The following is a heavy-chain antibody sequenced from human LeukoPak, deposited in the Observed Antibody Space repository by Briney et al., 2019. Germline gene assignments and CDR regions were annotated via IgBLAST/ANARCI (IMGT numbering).Heavy chain of an antibody. CDR3: ARGRPSMIVVVTDNFFDY. Sequence: PSETLSLTCTVSGGSISSYYWSWIRQPPGKGLEWIGYIYYSGSTNYNPSLKSRVTISVDTSKNQFSLKLSSVTAADTAVYYCARGRPSMIVVVTDNFFDYWGQGTLVTVSS. V-gene: IGHV4-59*12. CDR2: IYYSGST. D-gene: IGHD3-22*01. CDR1: GGSISSYY. J-gene: IGHJ4*02.